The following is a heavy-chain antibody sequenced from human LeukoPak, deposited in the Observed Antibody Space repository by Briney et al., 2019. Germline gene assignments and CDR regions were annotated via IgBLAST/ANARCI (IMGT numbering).Heavy chain of an antibody. D-gene: IGHD5-18*01. CDR2: ISSSSSTI. CDR1: GFTFSSYS. J-gene: IGHJ6*02. CDR3: AKGGWDTAMGVSYYYYGMDV. V-gene: IGHV3-48*01. Sequence: GGSLRLSCAASGFTFSSYSMNWVRQAPGKGLEWVSYISSSSSTIYYADSVKGRFTISRDNAKNSLYLQMNSLRAEDTAVYYCAKGGWDTAMGVSYYYYGMDVWGQGTTVTVSS.